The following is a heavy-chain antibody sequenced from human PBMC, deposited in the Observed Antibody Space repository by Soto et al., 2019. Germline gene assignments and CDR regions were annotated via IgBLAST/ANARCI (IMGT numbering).Heavy chain of an antibody. CDR1: GYTFTGYC. CDR3: ALSGRLRFLEW. CDR2: ISAYNGNT. Sequence: ASVKVSCKASGYTFTGYCISWVRQAPGQGLEWMGWISAYNGNTNYAQKLQGRVTMTTDTSTSTAYMELRSLRSDDTAVYYCALSGRLRFLEWWGQGTLVTVSS. J-gene: IGHJ4*02. D-gene: IGHD3-3*01. V-gene: IGHV1-18*01.